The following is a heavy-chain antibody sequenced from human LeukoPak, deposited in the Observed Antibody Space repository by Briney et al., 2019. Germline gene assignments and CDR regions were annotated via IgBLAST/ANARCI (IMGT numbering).Heavy chain of an antibody. J-gene: IGHJ6*02. Sequence: GGSLRLSCAASGFTFSSYSMNWVRQAPGKGLEWVSSISSSSSYIYYADSVKGRFTISRDNAKNSLYLQMNSLRAEDTAVYYCARDWGYYYYYGMDVWGQGTRSPSP. CDR3: ARDWGYYYYYGMDV. D-gene: IGHD3-16*01. CDR2: ISSSSSYI. CDR1: GFTFSSYS. V-gene: IGHV3-21*01.